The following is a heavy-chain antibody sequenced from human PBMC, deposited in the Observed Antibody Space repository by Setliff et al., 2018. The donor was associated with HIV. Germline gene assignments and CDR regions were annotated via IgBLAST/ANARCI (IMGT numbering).Heavy chain of an antibody. CDR1: GYTFSGDY. CDR2: MNPNSPDT. J-gene: IGHJ4*02. D-gene: IGHD3-10*01. CDR3: ARGALLAVFDFDH. Sequence: ASVKVSCKASGYTFSGDYIHWVRQATGQGLEWMGWMNPNSPDTNYAQKFQGRVTMTRDTSISTAYMELTRLRSDDTAVYYCARGALLAVFDFDHWGQGTQVTVSS. V-gene: IGHV1-2*02.